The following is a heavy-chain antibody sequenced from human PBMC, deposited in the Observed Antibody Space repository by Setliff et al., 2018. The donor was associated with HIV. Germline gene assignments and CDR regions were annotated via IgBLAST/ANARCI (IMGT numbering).Heavy chain of an antibody. J-gene: IGHJ3*01. D-gene: IGHD3-22*01. CDR1: GGIFINSA. CDR3: TTGRHYYDSSGYPANPFDV. CDR2: IIPIFNTG. Sequence: SVKVSCKASGGIFINSAFSWVRQAPGQGLEWMGSIIPIFNTGNYAQKFQNRVTITADESTSTAYMELSSLRSEDTAVYFCTTGRHYYDSSGYPANPFDVWGQGTKVTVSS. V-gene: IGHV1-69*13.